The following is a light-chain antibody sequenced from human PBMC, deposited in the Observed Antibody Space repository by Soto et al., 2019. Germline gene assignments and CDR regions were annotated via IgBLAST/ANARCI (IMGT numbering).Light chain of an antibody. CDR3: TSYTSSTSAV. Sequence: QAVVTQPASVSGSPGQSITISCTGTSSDVGRYNYVSWFQQHPGKAPKLIIFEVSTRPSGVSNRFSGSKSGNTASLTISGLQIEDEADYYCTSYTSSTSAVFGGGTKLTVL. CDR2: EVS. CDR1: SSDVGRYNY. J-gene: IGLJ2*01. V-gene: IGLV2-14*01.